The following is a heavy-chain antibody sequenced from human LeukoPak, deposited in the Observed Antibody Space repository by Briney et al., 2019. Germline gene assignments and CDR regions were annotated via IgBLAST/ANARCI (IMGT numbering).Heavy chain of an antibody. CDR2: IYTSGST. J-gene: IGHJ3*02. CDR1: GGSISSYY. CDR3: ARDMVRVMAFDI. Sequence: SETLSLTCTVSGGSISSYYWSWIRQPAGKGLEWIGRIYTSGSTYYNPSLKSRVTISVDTSKNQFSLKLSSVTAADTAVYYCARDMVRVMAFDIWGQGTMVTVSS. V-gene: IGHV4-4*07. D-gene: IGHD3-10*01.